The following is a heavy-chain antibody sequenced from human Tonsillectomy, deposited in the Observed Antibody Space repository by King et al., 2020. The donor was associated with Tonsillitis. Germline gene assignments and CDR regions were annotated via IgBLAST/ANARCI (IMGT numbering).Heavy chain of an antibody. V-gene: IGHV3-23*04. D-gene: IGHD5-18*01. CDR1: GFTFSSYA. J-gene: IGHJ6*03. Sequence: VQLVESGGGLVQPGGSLRLSCAASGFTFSSYAMSWGRQAPGKGLEWVSDISGSGGSTYYADSVKGRFTISRDNSKNTLYLHMRSLRAEDTAVYYCATEGMGYSYGQDYHYMDVWGKGTTVTVSS. CDR2: ISGSGGST. CDR3: ATEGMGYSYGQDYHYMDV.